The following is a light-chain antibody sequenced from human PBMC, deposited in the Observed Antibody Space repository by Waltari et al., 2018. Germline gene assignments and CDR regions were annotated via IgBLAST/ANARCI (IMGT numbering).Light chain of an antibody. CDR1: QSVSRF. CDR2: GAS. V-gene: IGKV3-20*01. Sequence: EIVLTQSPGTLSLYPGERGPLSCRASQSVSRFLAWYQQKPGQAPRLLIYGASTRATGIPDRFSGSGSGTDFSLTISRLEPEDFAVYYCQKYDRLPATFGQGTKVEIK. CDR3: QKYDRLPAT. J-gene: IGKJ1*01.